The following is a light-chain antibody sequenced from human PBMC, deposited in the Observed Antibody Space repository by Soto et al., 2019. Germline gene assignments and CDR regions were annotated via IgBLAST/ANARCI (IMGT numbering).Light chain of an antibody. CDR3: QQYNAN. V-gene: IGKV1-5*01. Sequence: DIQITQSPSTLSASVGDRVTITCRASQSIRSWLAWYQQKPGKAPNLLIYDASNLASGVPSRFSGSGSGTEFTLTISSLQPEDFATHYCQQYNANFGGGTKVDIK. J-gene: IGKJ4*01. CDR2: DAS. CDR1: QSIRSW.